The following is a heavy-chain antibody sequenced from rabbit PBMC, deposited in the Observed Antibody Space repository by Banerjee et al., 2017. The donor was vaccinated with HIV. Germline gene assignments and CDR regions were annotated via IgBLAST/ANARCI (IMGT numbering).Heavy chain of an antibody. CDR3: ARRGSDWGDDL. D-gene: IGHD4-1*01. Sequence: QEQLEESGGDLVKPEGSLTLTCTASGFDFSSYGVSWVRQAPGKGLEYIGYISSGGSTYYAGWVNDRFTISLDNAQNTVFLQMTSLTAADTATYFCARRGSDWGDDLWGPGTLVTVS. V-gene: IGHV1S36*01. J-gene: IGHJ6*01. CDR2: ISSGGST. CDR1: GFDFSSYG.